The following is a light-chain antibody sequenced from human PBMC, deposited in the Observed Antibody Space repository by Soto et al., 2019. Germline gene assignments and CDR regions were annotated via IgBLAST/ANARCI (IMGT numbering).Light chain of an antibody. CDR1: SSDVGGYNY. V-gene: IGLV2-14*01. CDR3: SSYTTSSTPYV. J-gene: IGLJ1*01. Sequence: SVLTQPASVSGPPGQSVTISCSGTSSDVGGYNYVSWYQQHPGKAPKLLIYEVSNRPSGVSNRFSGSKSASTASLTISGLQPEDEAEYYCSSYTTSSTPYVFGAGTKVTVL. CDR2: EVS.